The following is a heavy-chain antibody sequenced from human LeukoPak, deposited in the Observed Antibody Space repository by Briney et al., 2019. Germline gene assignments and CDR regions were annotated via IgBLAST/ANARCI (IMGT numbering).Heavy chain of an antibody. CDR3: AREGYGDYVWFDP. D-gene: IGHD4-17*01. V-gene: IGHV4-34*01. J-gene: IGHJ5*02. Sequence: NPSETLSLTCAVYGGSFSGYYWSWIRQPPGKGLEWIGEINHSGSTNYNPSLKSRVTISVDTSKNQFSLKLSSVIAADTAVYYCAREGYGDYVWFDPWGQGTLVTVSS. CDR1: GGSFSGYY. CDR2: INHSGST.